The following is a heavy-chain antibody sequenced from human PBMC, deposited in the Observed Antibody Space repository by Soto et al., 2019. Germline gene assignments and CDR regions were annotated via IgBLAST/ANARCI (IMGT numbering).Heavy chain of an antibody. J-gene: IGHJ5*02. Sequence: SETLSLTCTVSGGSISSYYWSWIRQPPGKGLEWIGYIYYSGSTNYNPSLKSRVTISVDTSKNQFSLKLSSVTAADTAVYYCARGRGWTDPWGQGTLVTVS. CDR1: GGSISSYY. CDR2: IYYSGST. CDR3: ARGRGWTDP. D-gene: IGHD2-15*01. V-gene: IGHV4-59*01.